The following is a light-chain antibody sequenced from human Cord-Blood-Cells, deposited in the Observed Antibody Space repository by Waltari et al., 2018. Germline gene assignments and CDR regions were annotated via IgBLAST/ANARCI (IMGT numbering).Light chain of an antibody. J-gene: IGLJ3*02. CDR1: SSNTRSNY. CDR2: RNN. V-gene: IGLV1-47*01. Sequence: QSVLTQPPSASGTPGQRVTISCSGSSSNTRSNYVYWYQQLPGTAPKLLIYRNNQRPSGVPDRFSGSKSGTSASLAISGLRSEDEADYYCAAWDDSLSGPWVFGGGTKLTVL. CDR3: AAWDDSLSGPWV.